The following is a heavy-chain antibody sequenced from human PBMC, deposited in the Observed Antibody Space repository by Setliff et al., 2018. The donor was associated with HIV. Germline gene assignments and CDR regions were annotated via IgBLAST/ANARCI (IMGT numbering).Heavy chain of an antibody. CDR1: GFTVSSKY. V-gene: IGHV3-53*01. J-gene: IGHJ4*02. CDR3: ARRPSGGWDHFFDY. Sequence: GGSLRLSCAASGFTVSSKYMSWVRQAPGKGLEWVSGISSGGSTYYADSVKGRFTISRDSSRNTLYIQMNSLRVEDTAVYYCARRPSGGWDHFFDYWGQGTLVTVSS. CDR2: ISSGGST. D-gene: IGHD6-19*01.